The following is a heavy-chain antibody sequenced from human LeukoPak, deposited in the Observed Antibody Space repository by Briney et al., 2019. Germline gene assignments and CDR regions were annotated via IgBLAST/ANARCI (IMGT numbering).Heavy chain of an antibody. D-gene: IGHD5-18*01. J-gene: IGHJ4*02. Sequence: QTGGSLRLSCAAPGFTFSSYAMSWVRQAPGKGLEWVSAISGSGGSTYYADSVKGRFTISRDNSKNSLYLQMNSLRAEDTAVYYCAKGRTGYSYGYGIDYWGQGTLVTVSS. V-gene: IGHV3-23*01. CDR2: ISGSGGST. CDR1: GFTFSSYA. CDR3: AKGRTGYSYGYGIDY.